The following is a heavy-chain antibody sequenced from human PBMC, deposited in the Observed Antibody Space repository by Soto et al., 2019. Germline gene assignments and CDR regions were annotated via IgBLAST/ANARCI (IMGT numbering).Heavy chain of an antibody. CDR2: ISAYNGNT. D-gene: IGHD1-26*01. Sequence: ASVKVSCKASGYTFTSYGISWVRQAPGQGLEWMGWISAYNGNTNYAQKLQGRVTMTTDTSTSTAYMELRSLRSDDTAVYYCASRVGATIGYYFDYWGQGTLVTVSS. J-gene: IGHJ4*02. CDR3: ASRVGATIGYYFDY. CDR1: GYTFTSYG. V-gene: IGHV1-18*01.